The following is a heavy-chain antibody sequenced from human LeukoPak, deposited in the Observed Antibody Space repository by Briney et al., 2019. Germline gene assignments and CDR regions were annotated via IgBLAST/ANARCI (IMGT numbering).Heavy chain of an antibody. J-gene: IGHJ6*03. V-gene: IGHV1-69*01. D-gene: IGHD3-3*01. Sequence: SSVKVSCKASGGTFSSYAISWVRQAPGQGLEWMGGIIPIFGTANYAQKFQGRVTITADESTSTAYMELSSLRSEDTAVYYCAREELRSLEWPLYYYMDVWGKGTTVTVSS. CDR2: IIPIFGTA. CDR1: GGTFSSYA. CDR3: AREELRSLEWPLYYYMDV.